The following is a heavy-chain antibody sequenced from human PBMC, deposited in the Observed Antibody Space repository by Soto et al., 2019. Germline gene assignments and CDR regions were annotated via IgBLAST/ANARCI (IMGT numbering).Heavy chain of an antibody. D-gene: IGHD3-22*01. Sequence: QVQLVQSGAEVRKPGSSVKVSCKASGGTFSRHAISWVRQAPGQGLEGMGGIIPIFGTANHAQKFQGRVTIIADDSKSTVYMELSSLRSEDTAMYYCARGWGYDSNDYYYAYWGQGTLVIVSS. CDR1: GGTFSRHA. CDR2: IIPIFGTA. V-gene: IGHV1-69*01. J-gene: IGHJ4*02. CDR3: ARGWGYDSNDYYYAY.